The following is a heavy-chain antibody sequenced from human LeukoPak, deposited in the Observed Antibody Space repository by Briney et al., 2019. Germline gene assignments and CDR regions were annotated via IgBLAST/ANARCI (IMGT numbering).Heavy chain of an antibody. D-gene: IGHD2-2*01. J-gene: IGHJ1*01. V-gene: IGHV1-46*01. CDR1: GYTFTSYY. CDR3: ARDGGYCSSTSCYVGYFQH. CDR2: INPSGGST. Sequence: ASVKVSCKASGYTFTSYYMHWVRQAPGQGLEWMGIINPSGGSTSYAQKFQGRVTMTRDMSTSTVYMELSSLRSKDTAVYYCARDGGYCSSTSCYVGYFQHWGQGTLVAVSS.